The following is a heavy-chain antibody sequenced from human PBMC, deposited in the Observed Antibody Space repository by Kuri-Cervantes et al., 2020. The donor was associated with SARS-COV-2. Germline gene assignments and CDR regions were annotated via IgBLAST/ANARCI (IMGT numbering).Heavy chain of an antibody. Sequence: GESLKISCAASGFTFSSYGMHWVRQAPGKGLEWVAFIRYDGSNKYYADSVKGRFTISRDNSKNTLYLQMNSLRAEDTAVYYRAREGTYAFDIWGQGTMVTVSS. V-gene: IGHV3-30*02. CDR3: AREGTYAFDI. D-gene: IGHD1-1*01. CDR1: GFTFSSYG. J-gene: IGHJ3*02. CDR2: IRYDGSNK.